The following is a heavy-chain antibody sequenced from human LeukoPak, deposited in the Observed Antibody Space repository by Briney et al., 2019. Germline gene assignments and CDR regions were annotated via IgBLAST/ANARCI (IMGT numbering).Heavy chain of an antibody. D-gene: IGHD7-27*01. CDR2: IYTSGST. Sequence: PSETLSLTCTVSGGSIGSGSYYWSWIRQPAGKGLEWIGRIYTSGSTNYNPSLKSRVTISVDTSKNQFSLKLSSVTAADTAVYYCARQLWGNFDYWGQGTLVTVSS. V-gene: IGHV4-61*02. CDR1: GGSIGSGSYY. J-gene: IGHJ4*02. CDR3: ARQLWGNFDY.